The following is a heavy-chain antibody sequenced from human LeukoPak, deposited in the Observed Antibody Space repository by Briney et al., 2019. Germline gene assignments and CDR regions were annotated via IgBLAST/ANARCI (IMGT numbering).Heavy chain of an antibody. V-gene: IGHV3-74*01. CDR2: ISSDGTNT. CDR3: ARDPGHSNYINDY. CDR1: GFTFSNYW. J-gene: IGHJ4*02. Sequence: GGSLRLSCAASGFTFSNYWMHWVRQSPGKGLVWVSRISSDGTNTNYADSVKGRFTISRDNAEDTLYLQMTSLRAEDTAVYYCARDPGHSNYINDYWGQGTLVTVSS. D-gene: IGHD4-11*01.